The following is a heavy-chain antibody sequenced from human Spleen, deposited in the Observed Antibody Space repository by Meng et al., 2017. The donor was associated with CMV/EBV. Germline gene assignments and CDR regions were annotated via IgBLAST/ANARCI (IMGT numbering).Heavy chain of an antibody. CDR3: ASAAYDSLYYFDY. Sequence: SETLSLTCTVSGGSISGYYWTWIRQSPGKGLEWIGYIYDSGSTNYNPSLKSRVTMSLDTSKNQFSLRLSSVTAADTAIYYCASAAYDSLYYFDYWGQGVLVTVSS. V-gene: IGHV4-59*01. CDR1: GGSISGYY. CDR2: IYDSGST. D-gene: IGHD5-12*01. J-gene: IGHJ4*02.